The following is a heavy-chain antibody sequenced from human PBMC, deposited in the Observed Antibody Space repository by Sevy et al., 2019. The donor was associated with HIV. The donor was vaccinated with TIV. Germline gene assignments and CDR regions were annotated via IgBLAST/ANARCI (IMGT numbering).Heavy chain of an antibody. CDR1: GFTFSSYS. Sequence: GGSLRLSCAASGFTFSSYSMNWVRQAPGKGLEWVSSISSSSSYIYYADSVKGRFTISRDNAKNSLYLQMNSLRAEDTAVYYCARVLGHYDILTGSLTDYWGQGTLVTVSS. CDR3: ARVLGHYDILTGSLTDY. CDR2: ISSSSSYI. V-gene: IGHV3-21*01. D-gene: IGHD3-9*01. J-gene: IGHJ4*02.